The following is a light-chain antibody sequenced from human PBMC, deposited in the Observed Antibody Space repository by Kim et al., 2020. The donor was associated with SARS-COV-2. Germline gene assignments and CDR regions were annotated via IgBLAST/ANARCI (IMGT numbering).Light chain of an antibody. CDR1: QSISSY. CDR2: AAS. V-gene: IGKV1-39*01. Sequence: DIQMTQSPSSLSASVGDRVTITCRASQSISSYLNWYQQKPGKAPKLLIYAASSLQSGVPSRFSGSASGTDFTLTISSLQPEDFATYYCQQSYSTPQLTFGGGTKLEI. CDR3: QQSYSTPQLT. J-gene: IGKJ4*01.